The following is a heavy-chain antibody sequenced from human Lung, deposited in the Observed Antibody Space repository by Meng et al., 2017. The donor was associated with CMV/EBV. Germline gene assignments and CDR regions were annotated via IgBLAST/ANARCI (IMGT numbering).Heavy chain of an antibody. CDR2: IDTNSGDT. CDR1: RYTFTGYH. V-gene: IGHV1-2*02. J-gene: IGHJ3*02. Sequence: ASXXVSXKASRYTFTGYHLHWVRQAPGQGLEWMGWIDTNSGDTNYARKFQGRVTLTRDTSISTAYLELCRLRSDDTAVYYCAVAMEAAIRFCSGTSCFLDAFDIWXQGKXVTVSS. D-gene: IGHD2-2*01. CDR3: AVAMEAAIRFCSGTSCFLDAFDI.